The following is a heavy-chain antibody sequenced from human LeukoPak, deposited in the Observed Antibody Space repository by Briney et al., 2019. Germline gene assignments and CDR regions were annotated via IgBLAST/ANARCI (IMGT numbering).Heavy chain of an antibody. D-gene: IGHD1-20*01. Sequence: GASVKVSCKASGGTFSSHAISWVRQAPGQGLEWMGRIIPILGIANYAQKFQGRVTITADKSTSTAYMELSSLRSEDTAVYYCARESRYNWNDRSGIWGQGTLVTVSS. CDR3: ARESRYNWNDRSGI. J-gene: IGHJ4*02. CDR2: IIPILGIA. V-gene: IGHV1-69*04. CDR1: GGTFSSHA.